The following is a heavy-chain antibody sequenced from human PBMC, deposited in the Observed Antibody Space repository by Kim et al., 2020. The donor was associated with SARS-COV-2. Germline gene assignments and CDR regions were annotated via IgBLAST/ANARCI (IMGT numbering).Heavy chain of an antibody. J-gene: IGHJ4*02. CDR3: ARYIVAAHNFDF. CDR2: VYYTGST. CDR1: GGSVSGYY. Sequence: SETLSLTCTVSGGSVSGYYWSWIRQSPGKGLEWIGFVYYTGSTNYNPSLRSRVSMSVSTSKNQFSLRLSSVTAADTAVYYCARYIVAAHNFDFWGQGSLVTVSS. D-gene: IGHD5-12*01. V-gene: IGHV4-59*08.